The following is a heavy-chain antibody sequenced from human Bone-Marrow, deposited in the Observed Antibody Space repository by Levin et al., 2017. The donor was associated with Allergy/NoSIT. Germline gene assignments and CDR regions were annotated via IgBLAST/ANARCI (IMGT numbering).Heavy chain of an antibody. J-gene: IGHJ4*02. CDR3: AKELSVSTVLAEDDY. V-gene: IGHV3-30*18. CDR2: ISYDGSNK. D-gene: IGHD2/OR15-2a*01. CDR1: GFTFSSYG. Sequence: GGSLRLSCAASGFTFSSYGMHWVRQAPGKGLEWVAVISYDGSNKYYADSVKGRFTISRDNSKNTLYLQMNSLRAEDTAVYYCAKELSVSTVLAEDDYWGQGTLVTVSS.